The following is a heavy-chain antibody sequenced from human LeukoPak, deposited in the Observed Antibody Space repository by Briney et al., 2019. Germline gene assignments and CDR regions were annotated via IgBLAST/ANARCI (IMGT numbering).Heavy chain of an antibody. CDR1: GGSFSGYY. V-gene: IGHV4-34*01. J-gene: IGHJ6*03. Sequence: SETLSLTCAVYGGSFSGYYWSWIRQPPGKGLEWIGEINHSGSTNYNPSLKSRVTMSVDTSKNQFSLKLSSVTAADTAVYYCARGQIVVVPAYYYYYYMDVWGKGTTVTVSS. CDR2: INHSGST. D-gene: IGHD2-2*01. CDR3: ARGQIVVVPAYYYYYYMDV.